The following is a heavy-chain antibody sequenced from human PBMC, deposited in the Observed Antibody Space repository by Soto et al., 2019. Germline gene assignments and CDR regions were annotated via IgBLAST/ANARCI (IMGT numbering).Heavy chain of an antibody. D-gene: IGHD1-26*01. J-gene: IGHJ4*02. Sequence: TGGSLRLSCAASGFTFSSYGMHWVRQAPGKGLEWVAVISYDGSNKYYADSVKGRFTISRDNSKNTLYLQMNSLRAEDTAVYYCAKDLGGGSYYDYYFDYWGQGTLVTVSS. V-gene: IGHV3-30*18. CDR2: ISYDGSNK. CDR3: AKDLGGGSYYDYYFDY. CDR1: GFTFSSYG.